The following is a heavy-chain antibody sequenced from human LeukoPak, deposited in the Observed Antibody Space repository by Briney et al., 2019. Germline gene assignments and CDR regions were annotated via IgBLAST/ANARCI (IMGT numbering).Heavy chain of an antibody. Sequence: GGSLRLSCVASGFTFGKYWMSWVRQAPGKGLEWVANIKLDGSEKNYADSVKGRFTISRDNSKNTLYLQMNSLRAEDTAVYYCAKAASYSSSWYEETDYWGQGTLVTVSS. J-gene: IGHJ4*02. CDR1: GFTFGKYW. D-gene: IGHD6-13*01. CDR2: IKLDGSEK. CDR3: AKAASYSSSWYEETDY. V-gene: IGHV3-7*03.